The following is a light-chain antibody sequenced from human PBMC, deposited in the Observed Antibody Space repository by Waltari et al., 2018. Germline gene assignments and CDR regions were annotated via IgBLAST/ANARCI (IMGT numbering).Light chain of an antibody. CDR3: QQRSNWPPYT. Sequence: EIVVTQSPATLSVSPGERATLSCKASQSISRFLNWYQHKPGQPPGLVIYDASNRPSGIPARFSGSGSGTDFTLTINSLEPEDSAVYYCQQRSNWPPYTFGQGTKLEI. CDR1: QSISRF. V-gene: IGKV3-11*01. J-gene: IGKJ2*01. CDR2: DAS.